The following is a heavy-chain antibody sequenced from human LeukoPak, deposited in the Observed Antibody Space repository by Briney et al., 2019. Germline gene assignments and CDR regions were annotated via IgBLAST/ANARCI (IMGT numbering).Heavy chain of an antibody. V-gene: IGHV5-51*01. CDR3: ARLNCGGDCYSAEYFQH. CDR1: GYSFTSYW. Sequence: GESLKISCKGSGYSFTSYWIGWVRQMPGKGLEWMGIIYPGDSDTRYSPSFQCQVTISADKSISTAYLQWSSLKASDTAMYYCARLNCGGDCYSAEYFQHWGQGTLVTVSS. CDR2: IYPGDSDT. D-gene: IGHD2-21*02. J-gene: IGHJ1*01.